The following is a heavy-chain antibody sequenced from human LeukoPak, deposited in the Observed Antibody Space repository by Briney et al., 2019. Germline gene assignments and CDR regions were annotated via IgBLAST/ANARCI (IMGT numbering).Heavy chain of an antibody. D-gene: IGHD3-22*01. Sequence: SETLSLTCTVSGGSISTYYWSWIRQPAGKGLEWIGRIYNSGSTNYNPSLKSRVTMSVDTSENHFSLKLSPVTAADTAIYYCARVGKYYYDRTGAFDIWGQGTMVTVSS. J-gene: IGHJ3*02. CDR1: GGSISTYY. CDR3: ARVGKYYYDRTGAFDI. V-gene: IGHV4-4*07. CDR2: IYNSGST.